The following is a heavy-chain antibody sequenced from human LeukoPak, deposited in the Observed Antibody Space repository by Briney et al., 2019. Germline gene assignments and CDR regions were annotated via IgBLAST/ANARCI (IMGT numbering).Heavy chain of an antibody. J-gene: IGHJ4*02. V-gene: IGHV4-59*01. Sequence: PSETLSLTCTVSGGSISNYYWSWIRQPPGKGLEWVGYIYYSGSTNYNPSLKSRVTISVDTSKNQFSLKLSSVTAADTAVYYCARSGRRYFDWLLDYWGQGTLVTVSS. CDR3: ARSGRRYFDWLLDY. CDR1: GGSISNYY. CDR2: IYYSGST. D-gene: IGHD3-9*01.